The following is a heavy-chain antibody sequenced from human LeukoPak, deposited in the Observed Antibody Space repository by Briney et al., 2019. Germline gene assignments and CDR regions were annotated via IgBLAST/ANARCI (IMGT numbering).Heavy chain of an antibody. Sequence: SETLSLTCTVSGGSISSNSYYWGWLRQPPGKGLEWIGSIYYSGSTYYKPSLKSRVTISVDTSKNQFSLKLSSVTAADTAVYYCARAPTYYYDSSGYYAAYYFDYWGQGTLVTVSS. J-gene: IGHJ4*02. CDR3: ARAPTYYYDSSGYYAAYYFDY. D-gene: IGHD3-22*01. V-gene: IGHV4-39*07. CDR2: IYYSGST. CDR1: GGSISSNSYY.